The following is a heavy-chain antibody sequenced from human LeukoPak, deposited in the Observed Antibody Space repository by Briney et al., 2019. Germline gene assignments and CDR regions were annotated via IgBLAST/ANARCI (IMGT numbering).Heavy chain of an antibody. V-gene: IGHV4-31*03. J-gene: IGHJ4*02. CDR2: IYYSGST. Sequence: SQTLSLTCTVSGGSISSGGYYWSWIRPHPGKGLEWIGYIYYSGSTYYNPSLKSRVTISVDTSKNQFSLKLSSVTAADTAVYYCARAPRYCSSTSCYGKNFDYWGQGTLVTVSS. CDR3: ARAPRYCSSTSCYGKNFDY. CDR1: GGSISSGGYY. D-gene: IGHD2-2*01.